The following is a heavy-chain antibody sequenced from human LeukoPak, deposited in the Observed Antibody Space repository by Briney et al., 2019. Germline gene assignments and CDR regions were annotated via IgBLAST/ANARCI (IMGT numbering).Heavy chain of an antibody. CDR2: ISAYNGNT. Sequence: ASVKVSCKASGYTFTSYGISWVRQAPGQGLEWRGWISAYNGNTNYAQKLQGRVTMTTDTSTSTAYMELRSLRSDDTAVYYCAGRTTVTTGRAFDIWGQGTMVTVSS. V-gene: IGHV1-18*01. D-gene: IGHD4-17*01. CDR3: AGRTTVTTGRAFDI. CDR1: GYTFTSYG. J-gene: IGHJ3*02.